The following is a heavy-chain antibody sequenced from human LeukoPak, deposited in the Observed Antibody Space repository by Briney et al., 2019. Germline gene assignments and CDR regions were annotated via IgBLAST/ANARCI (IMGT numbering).Heavy chain of an antibody. J-gene: IGHJ4*02. V-gene: IGHV3-74*01. D-gene: IGHD3-22*01. CDR2: INSDGSST. CDR3: ARGPDYYDSSGRIDY. CDR1: GFTFSSYS. Sequence: GGSLRLSCAASGFTFSSYSMNWVRQAPGKGLVWVSRINSDGSSTSYADSVKGRFTISRDNAKNTLYLQMNSLRAEDTAVYYCARGPDYYDSSGRIDYWGQGTLVTVSS.